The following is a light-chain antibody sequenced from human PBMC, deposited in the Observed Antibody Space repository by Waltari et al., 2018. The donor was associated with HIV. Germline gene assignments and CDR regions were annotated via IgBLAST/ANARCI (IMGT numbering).Light chain of an antibody. CDR3: QVWDSSNDHVV. J-gene: IGLJ2*01. CDR1: IIGSKS. V-gene: IGLV3-21*02. CDR2: DDS. Sequence: SYVLTQPPSVSVAPGQTARITCGGNIIGSKSVHWYQQKPGQAPVLVVYDDSDRPSGIPERFSGSNAGNTATLTSSRVEAGDEADYYCQVWDSSNDHVVFGGGTKLTVL.